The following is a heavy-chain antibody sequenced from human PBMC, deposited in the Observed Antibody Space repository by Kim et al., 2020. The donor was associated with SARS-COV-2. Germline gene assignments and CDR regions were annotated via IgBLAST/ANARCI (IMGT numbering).Heavy chain of an antibody. J-gene: IGHJ6*02. CDR1: GFTFSSYA. CDR2: IWYDERNK. Sequence: GSLRLSCEASGFTFSSYAMNWVRQAPGKGLEWVAIIWYDERNKYYADSVKGRFTISRDNSKNTVYLQMNSLRAEDTALYYCAKDIASAATDYYYGLDVWGQGTTVTVSS. V-gene: IGHV3-33*06. CDR3: AKDIASAATDYYYGLDV. D-gene: IGHD2-15*01.